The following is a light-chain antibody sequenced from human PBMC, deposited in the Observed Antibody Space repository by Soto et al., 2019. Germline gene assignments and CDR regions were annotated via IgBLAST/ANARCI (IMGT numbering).Light chain of an antibody. J-gene: IGLJ2*01. V-gene: IGLV1-44*01. CDR2: SNN. CDR3: AAWDDSLNGLVV. CDR1: SSNIGSNT. Sequence: QSVLTQPPSASGTPGQRVTISCSGSSSNIGSNTANWYQQLPGTAPKLLIYSNNQRPSGVPGRFFGSKSGSSASLAISGLQSEDEADYYCAAWDDSLNGLVVFGGGTKVTVL.